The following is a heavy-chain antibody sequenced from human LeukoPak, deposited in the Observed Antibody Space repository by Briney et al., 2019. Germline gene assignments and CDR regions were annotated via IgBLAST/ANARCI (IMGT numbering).Heavy chain of an antibody. D-gene: IGHD6-19*01. V-gene: IGHV3-48*03. J-gene: IGHJ3*02. CDR2: ISSSGSTI. CDR1: GFTFSSYE. Sequence: PGGSLRLSCAASGFTFSSYEMNWVRQAPGKGLEWVSYISSSGSTIYYADSVKGRFTISRDNAKNSLYLQMNSLRAEDTAVYYCAKDNRAVAGILADAFDIWGQGTMVTVSS. CDR3: AKDNRAVAGILADAFDI.